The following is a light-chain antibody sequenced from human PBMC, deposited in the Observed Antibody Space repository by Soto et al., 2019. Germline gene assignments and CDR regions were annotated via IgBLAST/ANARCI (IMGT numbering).Light chain of an antibody. Sequence: DIQMTQSPSSLSASVGDRVTITCRASQSISSWLAWYQQKPGKAPKLLIYDASSLESGVPSRFSGSGSGTEFTLTIISLQPEDFATXYCQQSYRFPKTFGRGTKVDI. CDR1: QSISSW. CDR3: QQSYRFPKT. V-gene: IGKV1-5*01. J-gene: IGKJ1*01. CDR2: DAS.